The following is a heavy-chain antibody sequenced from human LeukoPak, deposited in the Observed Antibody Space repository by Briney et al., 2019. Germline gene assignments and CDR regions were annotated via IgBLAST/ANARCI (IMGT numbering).Heavy chain of an antibody. Sequence: SETLSLTCAVYGGSFSGYYWSWIRQPPGKGLEWIGEINHSGSTNYNPSLKSRVTISVDTSKNQFSLKLSSVTAADTAVYYCARGRDTALNYFDVWGRGTLVTVSS. D-gene: IGHD5-18*01. CDR3: ARGRDTALNYFDV. CDR2: INHSGST. CDR1: GGSFSGYY. V-gene: IGHV4-34*01. J-gene: IGHJ2*01.